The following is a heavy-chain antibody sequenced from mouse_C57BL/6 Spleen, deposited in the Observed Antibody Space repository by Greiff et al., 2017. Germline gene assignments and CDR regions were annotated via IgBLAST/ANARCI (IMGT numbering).Heavy chain of an antibody. CDR3: ARGILPDAY. Sequence: QVQLQQPGAELVRPGTSVKLSCKASGYTFTSYWMHWVKQRPGQGLEWIGVIDPSDSYTNYNQKFKGKATLTVDTSSSTAYMQLSSLTSEDSAVYYCARGILPDAYWGQGTLVTVAA. CDR1: GYTFTSYW. J-gene: IGHJ3*01. V-gene: IGHV1-59*01. CDR2: IDPSDSYT. D-gene: IGHD6-1*01.